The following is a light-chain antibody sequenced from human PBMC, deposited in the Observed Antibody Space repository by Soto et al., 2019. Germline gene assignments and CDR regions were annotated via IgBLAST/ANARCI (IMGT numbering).Light chain of an antibody. Sequence: TQPASVSGSPGQSITISCTGTSTDVGRYNYVSWYQQHPGKAPKLMVYDVSNRPSWVSNRFSGSKSGITASLTISGLQAEAEADYYCTSYTTESTYVFGSGPKVTAL. CDR2: DVS. V-gene: IGLV2-14*01. J-gene: IGLJ1*01. CDR1: STDVGRYNY. CDR3: TSYTTESTYV.